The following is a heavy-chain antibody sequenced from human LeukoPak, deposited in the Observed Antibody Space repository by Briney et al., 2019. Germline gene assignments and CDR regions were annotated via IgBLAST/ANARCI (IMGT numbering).Heavy chain of an antibody. V-gene: IGHV4-59*01. CDR3: ARGDTYGLTDF. J-gene: IGHJ4*02. Sequence: SETLSLTCTVSGGSISSYYWSWIRQPPGKGLEWTGNIHYSGSTNYNPSLKSRVTISADMSKNQFSLKLSSVTAADTAVYYCARGDTYGLTDFWGQGTLVTVSS. CDR1: GGSISSYY. CDR2: IHYSGST. D-gene: IGHD4/OR15-4a*01.